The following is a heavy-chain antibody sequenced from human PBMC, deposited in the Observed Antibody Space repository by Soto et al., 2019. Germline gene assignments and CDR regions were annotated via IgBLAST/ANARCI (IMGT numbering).Heavy chain of an antibody. D-gene: IGHD5-12*01. CDR1: GYTFTSYG. CDR2: ISAYNGNT. Sequence: ASVKVSCKASGYTFTSYGISWVRQAPGQGLEWMGWISAYNGNTNYAQKLQGRVTMTTDTSTSTAYMELRSLRSDDTAVYYCAKTGEDSGYDARSWFDPWGKATLVTVAS. J-gene: IGHJ5*02. CDR3: AKTGEDSGYDARSWFDP. V-gene: IGHV1-18*01.